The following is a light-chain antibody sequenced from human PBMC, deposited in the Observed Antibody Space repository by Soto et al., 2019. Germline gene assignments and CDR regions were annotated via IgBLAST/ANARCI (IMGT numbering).Light chain of an antibody. CDR2: VNSDGSH. Sequence: QLVLTQSPSASASLGASVKLTCTLSSGHSSYAIAWHQQQPEKGPRYLMRVNSDGSHNKGDGIPDRFSGSSSGAERYLTIPSLQSEEEADYSCQTWATGTVVFGGGTKLPVL. CDR3: QTWATGTVV. CDR1: SGHSSYA. J-gene: IGLJ2*01. V-gene: IGLV4-69*01.